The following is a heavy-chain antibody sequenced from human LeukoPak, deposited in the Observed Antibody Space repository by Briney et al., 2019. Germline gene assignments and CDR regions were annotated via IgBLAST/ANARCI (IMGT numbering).Heavy chain of an antibody. Sequence: SVKVSCKASGGTFSSYTISWVRQAPGQGLEWMGRIIPILGIANYAQKFQGRVTITADKSTSTAYMELSSLKSEDTAVYYCATEFGYSSSWYYYMDVWGKGTTVTVSS. CDR3: ATEFGYSSSWYYYMDV. CDR2: IIPILGIA. CDR1: GGTFSSYT. D-gene: IGHD6-13*01. J-gene: IGHJ6*03. V-gene: IGHV1-69*04.